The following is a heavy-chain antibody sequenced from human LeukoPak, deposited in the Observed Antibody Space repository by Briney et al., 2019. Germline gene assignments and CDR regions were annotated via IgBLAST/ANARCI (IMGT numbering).Heavy chain of an antibody. CDR1: GFTFSSYA. D-gene: IGHD3-3*01. Sequence: GGSLRLSCAASGFTFSSYAMSWVRQAPGKGLEWVSAISGSGGSTYYADSVKGRFTISRDNSKNTLYLQMNSLRAEDTAVYYCAKLHDFWSGSYIPIPDYYYYMDVWGKGTTVTVSS. CDR3: AKLHDFWSGSYIPIPDYYYYMDV. J-gene: IGHJ6*03. CDR2: ISGSGGST. V-gene: IGHV3-23*01.